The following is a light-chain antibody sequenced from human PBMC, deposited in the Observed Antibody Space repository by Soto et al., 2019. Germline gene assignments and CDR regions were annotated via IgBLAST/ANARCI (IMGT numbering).Light chain of an antibody. CDR2: EVS. CDR3: SSTAGNNNLV. CDR1: SSDVGGHNY. V-gene: IGLV2-8*01. Sequence: QSVLTQPPSASGTPGQRVIISCSGTSSDVGGHNYVSWYQHHPGKAPKLIIYEVSKRPSGVPDRFSGSKSANTASLTVSGLQAEDEAFYYCSSTAGNNNLVFGGGTKLTVL. J-gene: IGLJ3*02.